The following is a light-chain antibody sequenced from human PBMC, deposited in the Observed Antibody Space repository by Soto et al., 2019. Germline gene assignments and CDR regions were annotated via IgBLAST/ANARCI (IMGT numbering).Light chain of an antibody. CDR1: QSVGSN. Sequence: EIVMTQSPATLSVSPGERASLSCRASQSVGSNLAWYQQTAGQAPRLLIYGASTRAPGIPARFSGSGSGTEFTLATSSLKSEDFAAYSCQQYTNWPYTFGQGTKLEIK. CDR2: GAS. V-gene: IGKV3-15*01. J-gene: IGKJ2*01. CDR3: QQYTNWPYT.